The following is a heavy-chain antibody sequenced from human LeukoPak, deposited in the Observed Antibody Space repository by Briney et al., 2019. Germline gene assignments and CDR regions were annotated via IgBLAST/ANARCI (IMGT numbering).Heavy chain of an antibody. V-gene: IGHV4-38-2*02. J-gene: IGHJ4*02. Sequence: SETLSLTCTVSGYSITSAYYWGWIRQPPGKGLEWIGSCFLKGSTYYNPALKSRVTISVDTAKNQFSLTLSSVTAADTAVYYCARVARCTSCFDVDYWGQGTLVTVSS. CDR2: CFLKGST. CDR1: GYSITSAYY. CDR3: ARVARCTSCFDVDY. D-gene: IGHD2-2*01.